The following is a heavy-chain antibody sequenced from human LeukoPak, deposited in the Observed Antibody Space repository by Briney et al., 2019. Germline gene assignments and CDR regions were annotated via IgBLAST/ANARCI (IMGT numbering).Heavy chain of an antibody. CDR1: GFTFSDYY. CDR2: ISSSGSTI. J-gene: IGHJ4*02. D-gene: IGHD3-22*01. CDR3: ATPGRSGYYLS. Sequence: GGSLRLSCAASGFTFSDYYMSWIRQAPGKGLEWVSYISSSGSTIYYADSVKGRFTISRDNAKNSLYLQMNSLRAEDTTVYYCATPGRSGYYLSWGQGTLVTVSS. V-gene: IGHV3-11*01.